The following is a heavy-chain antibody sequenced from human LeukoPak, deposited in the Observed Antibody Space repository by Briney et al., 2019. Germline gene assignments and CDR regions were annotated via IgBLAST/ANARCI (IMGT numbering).Heavy chain of an antibody. D-gene: IGHD3-22*01. J-gene: IGHJ4*02. Sequence: SEPLSLPCAVYGGSFSGYYWSWIRQPPGKGLEWIGEINQSGSTNYNPSLKSRVTISVDTSKNQFSLKLSSVTAADTAVYYCARGRKGYYYDSSGYYYPPYFDYWGQGTLVTVSS. CDR1: GGSFSGYY. V-gene: IGHV4-34*01. CDR2: INQSGST. CDR3: ARGRKGYYYDSSGYYYPPYFDY.